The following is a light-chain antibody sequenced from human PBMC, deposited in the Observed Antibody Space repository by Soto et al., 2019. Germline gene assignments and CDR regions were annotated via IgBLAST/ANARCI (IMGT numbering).Light chain of an antibody. V-gene: IGKV3-20*01. Sequence: IAITPHPATLTLSTGYSATLSCRASQSVSSNLAWYQQKPGQAPRLLIYGASSRATGIPDRFSGSGSGTDFTLTISRLEPEDFAVYYCQQYVTPPSTFGQGTRLEIK. CDR2: GAS. CDR3: QQYVTPPST. J-gene: IGKJ5*01. CDR1: QSVSSN.